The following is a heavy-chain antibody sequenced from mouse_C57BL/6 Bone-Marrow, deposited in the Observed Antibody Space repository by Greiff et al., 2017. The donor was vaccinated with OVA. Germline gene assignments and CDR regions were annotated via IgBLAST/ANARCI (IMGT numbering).Heavy chain of an antibody. CDR1: GYSITSGYY. CDR2: ISYDGSN. V-gene: IGHV3-6*01. J-gene: IGHJ2*01. Sequence: EVQLQESGPGLVKPSQSLSLTCSVTGYSITSGYYWNWIRQFPGNKLEWMGYISYDGSNNYKPSLKNRISITRDTSKNQFFLKLNSVTTEDTATYYCARDDYYGSYYFDYWGQGTTLTVSS. D-gene: IGHD1-1*01. CDR3: ARDDYYGSYYFDY.